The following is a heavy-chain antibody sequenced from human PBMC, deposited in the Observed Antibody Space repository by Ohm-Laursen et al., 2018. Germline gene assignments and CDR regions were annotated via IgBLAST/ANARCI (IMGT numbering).Heavy chain of an antibody. CDR3: ARDGHPFDS. Sequence: SLRLSCAASGFTFSNYWMSWVRQAPGKGLEWVANIKQDGSEKYYMGSLKGRFTISRDNAKKSLYLQMNSLRAEDTAVYYCARDGHPFDSWGQGTLVTVSS. CDR1: GFTFSNYW. CDR2: IKQDGSEK. V-gene: IGHV3-7*01. J-gene: IGHJ4*02.